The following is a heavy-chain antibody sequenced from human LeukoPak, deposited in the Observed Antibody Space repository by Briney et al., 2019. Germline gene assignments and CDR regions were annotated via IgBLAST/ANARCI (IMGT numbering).Heavy chain of an antibody. CDR2: IYYSGST. V-gene: IGHV4-39*01. D-gene: IGHD3-10*01. Sequence: PSETLSLTCTVSGGSISSYYWGWIRQPPGKGLEWIGSIYYSGSTYYNPSLKSRVTISVDTSKNQFSLKLSSVTAADTAVYYCARRGFGAVNNWFDPWGQGTLVTVSS. CDR1: GGSISSYY. J-gene: IGHJ5*02. CDR3: ARRGFGAVNNWFDP.